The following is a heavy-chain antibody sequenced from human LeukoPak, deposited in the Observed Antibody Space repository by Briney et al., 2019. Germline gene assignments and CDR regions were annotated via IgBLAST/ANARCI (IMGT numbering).Heavy chain of an antibody. D-gene: IGHD6-19*01. Sequence: PSETLSLTCSVSGDSISSGNYQWGWIRQSPGKGLEWLGEINHSGTTNYNPSLRGRATIAVDPSKNQFSLRLRSLTAADTAIYYCARERAVAEYYYYMDVWGKGTTVIVSS. V-gene: IGHV4-39*07. CDR1: GDSISSGNYQ. CDR3: ARERAVAEYYYYMDV. CDR2: INHSGTT. J-gene: IGHJ6*03.